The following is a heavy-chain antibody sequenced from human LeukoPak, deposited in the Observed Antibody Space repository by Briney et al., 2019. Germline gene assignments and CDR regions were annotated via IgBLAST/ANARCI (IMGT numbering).Heavy chain of an antibody. CDR1: GYTFTGYY. CDR3: ARGREYSSGWRVLELDFDY. J-gene: IGHJ4*02. CDR2: INPNSGGT. V-gene: IGHV1-2*06. Sequence: GASVKVSCKASGYTFTGYYMHWVRQAPGQGLEWMGRINPNSGGTNYAQKFQGRVTMTRDTSISTAYMELSRLRSDDTAVYYCARGREYSSGWRVLELDFDYWGQGTLVTVSS. D-gene: IGHD6-25*01.